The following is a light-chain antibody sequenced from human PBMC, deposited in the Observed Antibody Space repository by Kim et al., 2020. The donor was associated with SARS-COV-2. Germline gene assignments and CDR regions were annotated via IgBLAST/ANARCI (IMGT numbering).Light chain of an antibody. CDR2: AAS. CDR1: QSISSY. V-gene: IGKV1-39*01. CDR3: QQSSSTLWT. Sequence: DIQMTQSPSSLSASVGDRVTITCRASQSISSYLNWYQQKPGKAPKLLIYAASSLQSEVPSRFSGSGSGTDFTLTISSLQPEDFATYYCQQSSSTLWTFGQGTKVDIK. J-gene: IGKJ1*01.